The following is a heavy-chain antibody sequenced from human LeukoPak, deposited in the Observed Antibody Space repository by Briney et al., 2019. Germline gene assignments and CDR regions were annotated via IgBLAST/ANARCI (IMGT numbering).Heavy chain of an antibody. J-gene: IGHJ6*02. V-gene: IGHV1-69*04. CDR3: ARDDFVVVPAASFVAYYYGMDV. D-gene: IGHD2-2*01. CDR1: GGTFSSYA. Sequence: ASVKVSCKASGGTFSSYAISWVRQAPGQGLEWMGRIIPILGIANYAQKFQGRVTITADKSTSTAYMELSSLRSEDTAVYYCARDDFVVVPAASFVAYYYGMDVWGQGTTVTVSS. CDR2: IIPILGIA.